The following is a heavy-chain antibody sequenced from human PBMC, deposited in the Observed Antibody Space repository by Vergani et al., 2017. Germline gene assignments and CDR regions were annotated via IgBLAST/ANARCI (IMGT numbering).Heavy chain of an antibody. CDR1: GFTFDDYA. CDR3: VKDIAASGNYWYFDL. V-gene: IGHV3-9*01. J-gene: IGHJ2*01. Sequence: EVQLVESGGGLVQPGRSLRLSCAASGFTFDDYAMHWVRQAPGKGLEWVSGINWNSDSRAYADSVKGRFTISRDNAKNSLYLQMNSLRADDTALYYCVKDIAASGNYWYFDLWGRGTLVTVSS. CDR2: INWNSDSR. D-gene: IGHD6-13*01.